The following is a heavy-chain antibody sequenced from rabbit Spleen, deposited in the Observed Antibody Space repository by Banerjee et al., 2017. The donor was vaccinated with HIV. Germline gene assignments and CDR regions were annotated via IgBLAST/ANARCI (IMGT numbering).Heavy chain of an antibody. J-gene: IGHJ4*01. Sequence: QEQLVESGGGLVQPEGSLTLTCTASGFSFSNKYWICWVRQAPGKGLEWIGCIYTGDGGTYYASWAKGRFTISKTSSTVGLKMTSLTAADTATYFCARDFYDDYGNYDLWGPDPGHRL. CDR3: ARDFYDDYGNYDL. D-gene: IGHD2-1*01. V-gene: IGHV1S45*01. CDR1: GFSFSNKYW. CDR2: IYTGDGGT.